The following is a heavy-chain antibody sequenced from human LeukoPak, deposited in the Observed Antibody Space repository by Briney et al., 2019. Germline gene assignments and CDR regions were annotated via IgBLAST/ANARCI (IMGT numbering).Heavy chain of an antibody. Sequence: PGGSLRLSCAASGFTFSSYGMHWVRQAPGKGLEWVAVIWYDGSNKYYADSVKGRFTISRDNSKNTLYLQMNSLRAEDTAVYYCARDKPNYYDIPDAFDIWGQGTMVTVSS. CDR2: IWYDGSNK. CDR3: ARDKPNYYDIPDAFDI. V-gene: IGHV3-33*01. D-gene: IGHD3-22*01. J-gene: IGHJ3*02. CDR1: GFTFSSYG.